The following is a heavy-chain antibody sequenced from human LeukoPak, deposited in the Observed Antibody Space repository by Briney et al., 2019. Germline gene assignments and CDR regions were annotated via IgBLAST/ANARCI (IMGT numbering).Heavy chain of an antibody. CDR1: GGSISSYY. V-gene: IGHV4-59*01. CDR2: IYYSGST. D-gene: IGHD3-22*01. Sequence: SETLSLTCTVSGGSISSYYWSWIRQPPGRGLEWIGYIYYSGSTNYNPSLKSRVTISVDTSKNQFSLKLSSVTAADTAVYYCARDRYTYYYDSSGYLIPTGEAFDIWGQGTMVTVSS. CDR3: ARDRYTYYYDSSGYLIPTGEAFDI. J-gene: IGHJ3*02.